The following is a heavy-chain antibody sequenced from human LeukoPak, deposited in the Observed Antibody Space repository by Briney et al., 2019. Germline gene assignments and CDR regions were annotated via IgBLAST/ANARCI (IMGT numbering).Heavy chain of an antibody. D-gene: IGHD3-9*01. V-gene: IGHV4-34*01. J-gene: IGHJ5*02. CDR3: ARGLGYYDILTGYYSNWFDP. Sequence: SETLSLTCAVYGGSFSGYYWSWIRQPPGKGLECLGEINHSGSTNYNPSLRSRVTISVDTSKNQFSLKLSSGTAADTAVYYCARGLGYYDILTGYYSNWFDPWGQGTLVTVSS. CDR2: INHSGST. CDR1: GGSFSGYY.